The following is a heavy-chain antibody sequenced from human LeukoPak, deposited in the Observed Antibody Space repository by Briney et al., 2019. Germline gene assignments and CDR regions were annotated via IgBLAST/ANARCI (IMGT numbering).Heavy chain of an antibody. J-gene: IGHJ4*02. CDR3: ARDPSRYFDY. V-gene: IGHV1-2*02. Sequence: ASVKVSSKTSGYTFTGYYMHWVRQAPGQGLEWMGWINPSSGGTDYAQKFQGRVTMTRDTSISTVYMELSRLRSDDTAVYYCARDPSRYFDYWGQGTLVTVSS. CDR2: INPSSGGT. CDR1: GYTFTGYY.